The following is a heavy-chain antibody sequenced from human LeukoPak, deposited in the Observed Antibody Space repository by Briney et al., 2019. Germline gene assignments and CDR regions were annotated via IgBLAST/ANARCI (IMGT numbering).Heavy chain of an antibody. CDR1: GGSISSYY. Sequence: SETLSLTCTVSGGSISSYYWSWIRQPPGKGLEWIGSICYSGSTYYNPSLKSRVTISVDTSKNQFSLKLNSVTATDTAVYYCARHYGPWGQGTLVTVSS. V-gene: IGHV4-59*08. CDR2: ICYSGST. CDR3: ARHYGP. J-gene: IGHJ5*02. D-gene: IGHD3-10*01.